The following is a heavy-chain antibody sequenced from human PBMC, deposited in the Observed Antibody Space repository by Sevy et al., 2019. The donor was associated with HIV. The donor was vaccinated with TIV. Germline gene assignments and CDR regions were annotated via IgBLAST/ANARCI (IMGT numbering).Heavy chain of an antibody. CDR1: GGSVSSGSYY. Sequence: SETLSLTYTVSGGSVSSGSYYWSWIRQPPGKGLEWIGYIYYSGSTNYNPSLKSRVTISVDTSKNQFSLKLSSVTAAETAVYYCARSEKGYSGYDSPPFYYYYYYMDVWGKGTTVTVSS. CDR2: IYYSGST. D-gene: IGHD5-12*01. V-gene: IGHV4-61*01. CDR3: ARSEKGYSGYDSPPFYYYYYYMDV. J-gene: IGHJ6*03.